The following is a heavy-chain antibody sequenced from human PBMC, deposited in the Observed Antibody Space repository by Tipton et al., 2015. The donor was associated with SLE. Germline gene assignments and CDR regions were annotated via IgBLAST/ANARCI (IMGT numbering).Heavy chain of an antibody. CDR3: GGDIWGPGDGVFDI. J-gene: IGHJ3*02. Sequence: QVQLVQSGPEEKKPGDSVKVSCKASGYTFTSYGISWVRQAPGQGLEWMGWISAYNGNTNYAQKLQGRVTMTTDTSTSTAYMGWRSLRSDDTPVYSWGGDIWGPGDGVFDIWGKGTMVTVSS. D-gene: IGHD7-27*01. CDR2: ISAYNGNT. V-gene: IGHV1-18*01. CDR1: GYTFTSYG.